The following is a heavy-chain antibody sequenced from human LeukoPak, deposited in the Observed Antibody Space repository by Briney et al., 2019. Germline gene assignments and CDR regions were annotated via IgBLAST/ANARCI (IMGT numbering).Heavy chain of an antibody. CDR1: GYTFTGYY. CDR3: ARSHSSSWYPRGAPKENWFDP. Sequence: ASVKVSCKASGYTFTGYYIHWVRQAPGQGLEWMGWINPNSGGTNYAQKFQGRVTMTRDTSISTAYMELSRLRSDDTAVYYCARSHSSSWYPRGAPKENWFDPWGQGTLVTVSS. CDR2: INPNSGGT. D-gene: IGHD6-13*01. J-gene: IGHJ5*02. V-gene: IGHV1-2*02.